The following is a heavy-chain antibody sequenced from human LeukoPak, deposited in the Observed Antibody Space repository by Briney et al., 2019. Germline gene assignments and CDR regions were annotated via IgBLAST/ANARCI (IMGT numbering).Heavy chain of an antibody. CDR2: ISTYNGNT. D-gene: IGHD6-19*01. V-gene: IGHV1-18*01. J-gene: IGHJ6*03. Sequence: ASVKVSCKASGYTFTNYGINWVRQAPGQGLEWMGWISTYNGNTDYAQKLQGRVTMTTETSTSTAYMELRSLRSDDTAVYYCARDRNIAVAGHYYYMDVWGKGTTVTVSS. CDR3: ARDRNIAVAGHYYYMDV. CDR1: GYTFTNYG.